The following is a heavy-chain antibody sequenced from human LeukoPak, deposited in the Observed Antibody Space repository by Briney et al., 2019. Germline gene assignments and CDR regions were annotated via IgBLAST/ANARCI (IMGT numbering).Heavy chain of an antibody. J-gene: IGHJ4*02. CDR3: AGGSGWLTEY. V-gene: IGHV3-7*03. Sequence: GVSLRLSCAASGFSFSSYWMSWVRQAPGKGLEWVANIEGDGSERNYLDSVKGRFTISRDNAKNSLHLEMNSLRGEDTAVYFCAGGSGWLTEYWGQGTVVTVSS. CDR1: GFSFSSYW. D-gene: IGHD6-19*01. CDR2: IEGDGSER.